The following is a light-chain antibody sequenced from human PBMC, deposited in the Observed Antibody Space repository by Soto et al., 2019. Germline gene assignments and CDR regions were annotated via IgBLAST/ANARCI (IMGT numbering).Light chain of an antibody. Sequence: EIVLKQSPGTLSLSPGETATLSCRASQTVNSDYLAWFQQRPGQAPRLLIFATSRRATDIPDRFSGSGSGTDFTLAIRRLEPEDFAVYYCHQFGYSPRTFGQGTKVE. V-gene: IGKV3-20*01. CDR1: QTVNSDY. CDR3: HQFGYSPRT. CDR2: ATS. J-gene: IGKJ1*01.